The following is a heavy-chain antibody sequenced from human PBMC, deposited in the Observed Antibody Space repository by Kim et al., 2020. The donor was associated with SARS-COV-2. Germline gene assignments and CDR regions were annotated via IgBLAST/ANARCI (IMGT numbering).Heavy chain of an antibody. Sequence: SETLSLTCTVSGGSINNYYWSWVRQPAGKGLEWIGRIYTSGSTDYDPSFKSRVTRSVDMSKNQFSLKLTSVTASDSAVYYCARGPQYFFDLDSCGQGTLVTVSS. V-gene: IGHV4-4*07. CDR2: IYTSGST. J-gene: IGHJ4*02. CDR3: ARGPQYFFDLDS. D-gene: IGHD2-2*01. CDR1: GGSINNYY.